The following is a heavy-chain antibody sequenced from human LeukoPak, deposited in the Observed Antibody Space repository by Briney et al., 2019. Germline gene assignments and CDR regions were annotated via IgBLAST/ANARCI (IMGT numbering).Heavy chain of an antibody. CDR1: GGSFSGYY. J-gene: IGHJ4*02. CDR3: ARGILYYYDSSGYPDY. Sequence: SETLSLTCAVYGGSFSGYYWSWIRQPPGKGLEWIGEINHSGSTNYNPSLKGRVTISVDTSKNQFSLKLSSVTAADTAVYYCARGILYYYDSSGYPDYWGQGTLVTVSS. CDR2: INHSGST. D-gene: IGHD3-22*01. V-gene: IGHV4-34*01.